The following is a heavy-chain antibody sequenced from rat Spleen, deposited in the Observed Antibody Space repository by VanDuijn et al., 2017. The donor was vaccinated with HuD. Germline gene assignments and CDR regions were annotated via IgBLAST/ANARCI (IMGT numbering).Heavy chain of an antibody. CDR1: GFTFSNYG. CDR3: AKTGSYMGVMDA. Sequence: EVQLVESGGGLVQPGRSLKLSCAASGFTFSNYGIHWIRQAPTKGLEWVATISSEGRSSYYRDSVKGRFTISRDSAKSTLYLQMDSLRSEDTATYYCAKTGSYMGVMDAWGQGASVTVSS. D-gene: IGHD1-2*01. CDR2: ISSEGRSS. V-gene: IGHV5-19*01. J-gene: IGHJ4*01.